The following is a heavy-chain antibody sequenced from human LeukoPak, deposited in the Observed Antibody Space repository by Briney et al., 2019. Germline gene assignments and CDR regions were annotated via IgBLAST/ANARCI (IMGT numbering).Heavy chain of an antibody. CDR2: ISAYNGNT. CDR3: ARGITMVRGVPYFDY. D-gene: IGHD3-10*01. CDR1: GGTFSSYA. J-gene: IGHJ4*02. Sequence: ASVKVSCKASGGTFSSYAISWVRQAPGQGLEWMGWISAYNGNTNYAQKLQGRVTMTTDTSTSTAYMELRSLRSDDTAVYYCARGITMVRGVPYFDYWGQGTLVTVSS. V-gene: IGHV1-18*01.